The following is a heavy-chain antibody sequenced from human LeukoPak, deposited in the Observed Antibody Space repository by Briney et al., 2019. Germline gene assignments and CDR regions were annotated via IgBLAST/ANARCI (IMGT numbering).Heavy chain of an antibody. V-gene: IGHV3-74*01. J-gene: IGHJ4*02. Sequence: PGGSLRLSCAASGFTFSSYWMHWVRLVPGKGLVWVSRINSDGTDTTYADSVKGRFTISRDNAKSTLYLQMNSLRAEDTAVYYCAVTGSSGFFDYWGQGTLVTVSS. CDR3: AVTGSSGFFDY. D-gene: IGHD6-19*01. CDR1: GFTFSSYW. CDR2: INSDGTDT.